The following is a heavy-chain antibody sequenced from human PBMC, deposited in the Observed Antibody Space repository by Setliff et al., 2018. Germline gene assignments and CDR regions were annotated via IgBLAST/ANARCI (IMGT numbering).Heavy chain of an antibody. CDR1: GYTFTSYD. CDR3: ARTTRSYFDY. D-gene: IGHD4-17*01. Sequence: PSVKVSCKASGYTFTSYDINWVRQATGQGLEWMGWMNPNSGNTGYAQKFQGRVTITTDESTSTAYMELSSLRSEDTAVYYCARTTRSYFDYWGQGTLVTVSS. V-gene: IGHV1-8*01. J-gene: IGHJ4*02. CDR2: MNPNSGNT.